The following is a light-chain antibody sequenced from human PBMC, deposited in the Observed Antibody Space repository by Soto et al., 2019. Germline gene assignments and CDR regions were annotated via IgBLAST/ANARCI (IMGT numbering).Light chain of an antibody. CDR3: QQSGTAPYT. V-gene: IGKV3-20*01. J-gene: IGKJ5*01. Sequence: ETVVTQSPGTLSLSPGEGATPSCRASQSVDSRYLAWYQQKPGQAPRLLIHGTSNRASGIPDRFSGSGSGTDFTLTISRLEPEDFAVYYCQQSGTAPYTFGQGTRLEIK. CDR1: QSVDSRY. CDR2: GTS.